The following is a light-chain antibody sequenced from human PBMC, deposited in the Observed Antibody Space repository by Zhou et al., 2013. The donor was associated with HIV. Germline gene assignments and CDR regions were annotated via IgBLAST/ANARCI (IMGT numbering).Light chain of an antibody. V-gene: IGKV1-17*01. CDR3: QQYHSYSIT. CDR1: QGIGDD. J-gene: IGKJ5*01. Sequence: DIQMTQSPSSLSASVGDRVTITCRASQGIGDDLGWYQQKPGKAPKLLIYAASTLQSGVPSRFRGSGSGTEFTLTITSLQPDDFATYYCQQYHSYSITFGQGTRLEIK. CDR2: AAS.